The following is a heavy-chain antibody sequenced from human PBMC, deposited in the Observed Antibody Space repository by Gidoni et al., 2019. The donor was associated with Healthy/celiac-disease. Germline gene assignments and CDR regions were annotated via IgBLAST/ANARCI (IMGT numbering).Heavy chain of an antibody. D-gene: IGHD3-16*02. V-gene: IGHV2-26*01. Sequence: QVTLKESGPVLVKPTETLTLTCTVSGFSLSNARMGVSWIRQPPGKALEWLAHIFSNDEKSYSTSLKSRLTTSKDTSKSQVVLTMTNMDPVDTATYYCARTNGCGYDYVWGSYRPCYFDYWGQGTLVTVSS. J-gene: IGHJ4*02. CDR2: IFSNDEK. CDR1: GFSLSNARMG. CDR3: ARTNGCGYDYVWGSYRPCYFDY.